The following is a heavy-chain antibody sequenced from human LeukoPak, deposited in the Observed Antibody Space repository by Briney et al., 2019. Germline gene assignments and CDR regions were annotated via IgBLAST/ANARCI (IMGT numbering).Heavy chain of an antibody. CDR2: IKQDESEK. J-gene: IGHJ4*02. Sequence: GGSLRLSCAASGFTFSSYAMGWVRQAPGKGLEWVANIKQDESEKYYVDSVKGRFTISRDNADNSLFLQMNSLRVEDTAVYYCSRRGWGSYSQDYWGQGTQVTVSA. D-gene: IGHD3-10*01. V-gene: IGHV3-7*01. CDR3: SRRGWGSYSQDY. CDR1: GFTFSSYA.